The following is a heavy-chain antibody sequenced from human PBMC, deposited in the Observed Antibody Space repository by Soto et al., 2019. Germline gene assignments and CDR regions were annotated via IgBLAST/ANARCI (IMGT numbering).Heavy chain of an antibody. J-gene: IGHJ4*02. CDR1: GYSFSSHW. Sequence: EVQLVQSGTEVKKSGESLQISCKGFGYSFSSHWIGWVRQMPGKGLEWMGIIYPGDSDTRYGPSFQGQVTISADKSISTAYLQWRSLKTSDTAMYYCARSGVGAMNPASGTDYWGQGTLVTVSS. CDR3: ARSGVGAMNPASGTDY. CDR2: IYPGDSDT. D-gene: IGHD1-26*01. V-gene: IGHV5-51*01.